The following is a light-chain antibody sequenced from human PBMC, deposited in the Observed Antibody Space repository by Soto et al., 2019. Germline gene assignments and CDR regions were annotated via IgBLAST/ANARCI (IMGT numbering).Light chain of an antibody. CDR1: RDISNY. Sequence: DIQMTQSPSSLSASVGDRVTITCQASRDISNYLNWYQQKPGKAPKLLIYDASNLETGVPSRFSGSGSGTDFTFTISSPQPEDIATYYCQQYDNLPTFGQGTKVEIK. CDR3: QQYDNLPT. CDR2: DAS. V-gene: IGKV1-33*01. J-gene: IGKJ1*01.